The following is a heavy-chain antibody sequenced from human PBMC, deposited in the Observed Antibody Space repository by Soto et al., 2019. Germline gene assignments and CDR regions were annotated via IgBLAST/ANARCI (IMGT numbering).Heavy chain of an antibody. Sequence: QVQLVESGGGVVQPVRSLRLSCAASGFIISSYGMHWVRQAPGKGLEWLAVISYDGSNKFYGDSVKGRFTISRDNSKNTLYLQVNSLRAEDTAVYYWASCGGIASPGYDGSKAPYDYWGQGTLVTVSS. CDR1: GFIISSYG. D-gene: IGHD6-13*01. CDR2: ISYDGSNK. CDR3: ASCGGIASPGYDGSKAPYDY. V-gene: IGHV3-30*03. J-gene: IGHJ4*01.